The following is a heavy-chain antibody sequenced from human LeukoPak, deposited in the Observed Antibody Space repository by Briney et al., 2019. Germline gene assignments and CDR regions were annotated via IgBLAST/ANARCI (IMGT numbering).Heavy chain of an antibody. CDR1: GFTFSSYW. V-gene: IGHV3-74*01. CDR2: INGDGSST. CDR3: ASTSLVTAIDY. Sequence: PGGSLRPSCVASGFTFSSYWMHWVRQAPGKGLVWVSRINGDGSSTTYADSVKGRFTISRDNAKNTLYLQMNSLRAEDTAVYYCASTSLVTAIDYWGQGTLVTVSS. J-gene: IGHJ4*02. D-gene: IGHD4-23*01.